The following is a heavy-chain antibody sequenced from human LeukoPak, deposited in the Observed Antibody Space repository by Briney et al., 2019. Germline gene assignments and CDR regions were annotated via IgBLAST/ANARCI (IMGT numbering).Heavy chain of an antibody. J-gene: IGHJ4*02. CDR2: IKSDGSGT. Sequence: PGGSLRLSCAASGFAFSVSWMHWVRQAPGKGLVWVSVIKSDGSGTAYADSVKGRFTISRDNAKNTVYLQMNSLRDEDTAVYYCATDYFGSLEYWGQGILVTVSS. CDR3: ATDYFGSLEY. CDR1: GFAFSVSW. D-gene: IGHD2/OR15-2a*01. V-gene: IGHV3-74*03.